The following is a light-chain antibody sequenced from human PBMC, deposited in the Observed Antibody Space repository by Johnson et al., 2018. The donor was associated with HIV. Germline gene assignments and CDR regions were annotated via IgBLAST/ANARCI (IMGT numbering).Light chain of an antibody. J-gene: IGLJ1*01. V-gene: IGLV1-51*01. CDR2: DNY. Sequence: QSVLTQPPSVSAAPGQKVTISCSGSSSNIGNNYVSWYQQLPGTAPKLLIYDNYKRPSGIPDRFSGSKSGTSATLGITGLQTGDEADYHCATWDSSLSVYVFGTATKVSVL. CDR3: ATWDSSLSVYV. CDR1: SSNIGNNY.